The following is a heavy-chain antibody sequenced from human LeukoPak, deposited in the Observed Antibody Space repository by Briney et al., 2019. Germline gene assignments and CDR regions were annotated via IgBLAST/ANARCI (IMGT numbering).Heavy chain of an antibody. CDR1: GGSISSSSYY. CDR2: IYYSGST. J-gene: IGHJ4*02. Sequence: SETLSLTCTVSGGSISSSSYYWGWIRQPPGKGLEWIGSIYYSGSTYYNPSLKSRVTISVHTSKNQFSLKLSSVTAADTAVYYCARTYCSGGSCYSDYWGQGTLVTVSS. CDR3: ARTYCSGGSCYSDY. D-gene: IGHD2-15*01. V-gene: IGHV4-39*01.